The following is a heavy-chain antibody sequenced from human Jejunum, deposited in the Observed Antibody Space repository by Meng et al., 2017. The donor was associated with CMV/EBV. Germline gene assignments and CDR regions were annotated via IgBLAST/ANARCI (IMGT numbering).Heavy chain of an antibody. D-gene: IGHD3-16*01. J-gene: IGHJ4*02. CDR3: ARDGGGFNSSPFDH. CDR1: GLTFSSYA. CDR2: TSYDGNSQ. Sequence: GLTFSSYAMHWVRQAPGKGLEWVAVTSYDGNSQYYTDSVKGRFTISRDNSDNMLYLQMNSLRPDDTALYYCARDGGGFNSSPFDHWGQGTLVTVSS. V-gene: IGHV3-30*04.